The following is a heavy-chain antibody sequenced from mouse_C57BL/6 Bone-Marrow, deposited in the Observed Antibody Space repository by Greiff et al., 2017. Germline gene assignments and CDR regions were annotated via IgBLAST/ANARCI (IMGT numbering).Heavy chain of an antibody. CDR2: ISSGGDYI. CDR3: ARGGQLGLPSFAY. J-gene: IGHJ3*01. CDR1: GFTFSSYA. Sequence: DVKLVESGEGLVKPGGSLKLSCAASGFTFSSYAMSWVRQTPEKRLEWVAYISSGGDYIYYADTVKGRFTISRDNARSTLYLQMSSLKSEDTAVYYCARGGQLGLPSFAYWGQGTLVTVSA. V-gene: IGHV5-9-1*02. D-gene: IGHD3-2*01.